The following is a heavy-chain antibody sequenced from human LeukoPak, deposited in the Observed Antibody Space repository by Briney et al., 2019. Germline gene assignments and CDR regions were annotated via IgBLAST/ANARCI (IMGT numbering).Heavy chain of an antibody. V-gene: IGHV4-31*03. CDR3: AREPTRRGYSYIGY. D-gene: IGHD5-18*01. CDR2: IYYSGST. CDR1: GGSISSGGYY. J-gene: IGHJ4*02. Sequence: TLSLTCTVSGGSISSGGYYWSWIRQHPGKGLEWIGYIYYSGSTYYNPSLKSRVTISVDTSKNQFSLKLSSVTAADTAVYYCAREPTRRGYSYIGYWGQGTLVTVSS.